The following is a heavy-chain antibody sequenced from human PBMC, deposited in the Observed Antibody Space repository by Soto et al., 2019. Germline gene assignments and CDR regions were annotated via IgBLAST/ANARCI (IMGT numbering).Heavy chain of an antibody. J-gene: IGHJ6*02. Sequence: QVQLVQSGAEVQKPGSSVKVSCKASGGTFSSYAISWVRQAPGQGLEWMGGIIPIFGTANYAQKFQGRVTITADESTSTAYMELSSLRSEDTAVYYCARGHLTTLNYYYYGMDVWGQGTTVTVSS. CDR2: IIPIFGTA. CDR1: GGTFSSYA. V-gene: IGHV1-69*01. CDR3: ARGHLTTLNYYYYGMDV. D-gene: IGHD4-4*01.